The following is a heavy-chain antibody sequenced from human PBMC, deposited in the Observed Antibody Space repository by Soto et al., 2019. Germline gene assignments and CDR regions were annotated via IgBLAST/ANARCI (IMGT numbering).Heavy chain of an antibody. CDR3: ARDRGPSSGYYPYWFDP. D-gene: IGHD3-22*01. CDR2: IIPIFGTA. Sequence: QVQLVQSGAAVKKPGSSVKVSCKASGGTSSSYAISWVRQAPGQGLEWMGEIIPIFGTANYAQKFQGRVTITADESTSTAYMELSSLRSEDTAVYYCARDRGPSSGYYPYWFDPWGQGTLVTVSS. CDR1: GGTSSSYA. V-gene: IGHV1-69*12. J-gene: IGHJ5*02.